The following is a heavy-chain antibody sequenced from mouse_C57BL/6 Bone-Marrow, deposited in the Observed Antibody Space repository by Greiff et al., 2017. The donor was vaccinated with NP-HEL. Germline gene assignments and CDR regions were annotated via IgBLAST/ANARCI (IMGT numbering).Heavy chain of an antibody. CDR3: ARNYLFAY. Sequence: VQLQQSGPELVKPGASVKISCKASGYAFSSSWMNWVKQRPGKGLEWIGRIYPGDGDTNYNGKFKGKATLTADKSSSTAYMQLSSLTSEDSAVYFCARNYLFAYWGQGTLVTVSA. CDR2: IYPGDGDT. V-gene: IGHV1-82*01. CDR1: GYAFSSSW. D-gene: IGHD5-5*01. J-gene: IGHJ3*01.